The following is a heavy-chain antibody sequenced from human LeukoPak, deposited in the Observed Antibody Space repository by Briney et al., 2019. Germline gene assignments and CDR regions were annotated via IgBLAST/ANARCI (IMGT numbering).Heavy chain of an antibody. D-gene: IGHD1-7*01. CDR1: GFTFSSYA. CDR2: ISHDGSNK. J-gene: IGHJ4*02. CDR3: SRDFFVGTTNFDY. Sequence: PGGSLRLSCAASGFTFSSYAMHWVRQAPGKGLEWVAFISHDGSNKYYSDSVKGRFTISRDNSKNTLYLQMNSLRAEDTAVYYCSRDFFVGTTNFDYWGQGTLVTVSS. V-gene: IGHV3-30-3*01.